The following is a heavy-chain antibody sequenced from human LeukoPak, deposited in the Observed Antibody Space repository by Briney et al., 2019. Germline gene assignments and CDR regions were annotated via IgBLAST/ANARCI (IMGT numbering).Heavy chain of an antibody. V-gene: IGHV3-23*01. D-gene: IGHD3-3*01. J-gene: IGHJ4*02. CDR1: GFTFSSYA. CDR3: AKHPCNDFWSGYYKGFDY. CDR2: FSGAGDYT. Sequence: GGSLRLSCAASGFTFSSYAMSWVRQAPGKGLEWVSSFSGAGDYTHSADSVKGRFIISRDNSKNTLYLQRNSLRVEDTAVYYCAKHPCNDFWSGYYKGFDYWGQGTLVTVSS.